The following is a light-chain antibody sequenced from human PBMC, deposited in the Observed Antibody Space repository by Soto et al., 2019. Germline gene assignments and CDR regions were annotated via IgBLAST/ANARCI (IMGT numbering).Light chain of an antibody. CDR2: DVS. V-gene: IGLV2-14*01. Sequence: QSALTQPASVSGSHGQSITISCTGTSSDVGTYNYVSWYQQHPGKAPKLIIYDVSTRPSGLSNRFSGSKSGNTASLTISGLQAEDEAEYYCSSYTTSSTVVFGGGTKLTVL. CDR1: SSDVGTYNY. J-gene: IGLJ3*02. CDR3: SSYTTSSTVV.